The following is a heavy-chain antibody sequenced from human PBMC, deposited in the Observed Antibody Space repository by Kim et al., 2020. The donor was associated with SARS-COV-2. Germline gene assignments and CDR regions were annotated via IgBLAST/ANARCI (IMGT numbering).Heavy chain of an antibody. CDR2: IWYDGSNK. CDR1: GFTFSSYG. V-gene: IGHV3-33*01. D-gene: IGHD6-19*01. J-gene: IGHJ6*02. CDR3: ARDRSVAGTRYYYYGMDV. Sequence: GGSLRLSCAASGFTFSSYGMHWVRQAPGKGLEWVAVIWYDGSNKYYADSVKGRFTISRDNSKNTLYLQMNSLRAEDTAVYYCARDRSVAGTRYYYYGMDVWGQGTTVTVSS.